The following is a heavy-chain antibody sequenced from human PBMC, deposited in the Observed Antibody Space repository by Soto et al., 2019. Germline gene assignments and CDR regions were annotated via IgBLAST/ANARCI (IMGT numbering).Heavy chain of an antibody. V-gene: IGHV3-7*01. CDR2: IKQDGSEK. Sequence: EVQLVESGGGLVQPGGSLRLSCAASGFTFSSYWMSWVRQAPGKGLEWGANIKQDGSEKYYVDSVKGRFTISRDNAKNSLYLQMNGLRAEDTAVYYCARRLIAPGYCSSTSCYAGADYWGQGTLVTVSS. CDR1: GFTFSSYW. CDR3: ARRLIAPGYCSSTSCYAGADY. D-gene: IGHD2-2*01. J-gene: IGHJ4*02.